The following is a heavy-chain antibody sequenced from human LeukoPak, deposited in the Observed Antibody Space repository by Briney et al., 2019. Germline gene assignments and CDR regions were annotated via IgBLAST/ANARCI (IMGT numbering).Heavy chain of an antibody. CDR1: GFTSSSYW. Sequence: PGGSLRLSCATSGFTSSSYWMSWVRQAPGKGLEWVANIKQDGSEKYYVDSVKGRFTISRDNAKNSLYLQMNSLRAEDTAVYYCARGSYGPDYWGQGTLVTVSS. D-gene: IGHD5-18*01. J-gene: IGHJ4*02. V-gene: IGHV3-7*04. CDR2: IKQDGSEK. CDR3: ARGSYGPDY.